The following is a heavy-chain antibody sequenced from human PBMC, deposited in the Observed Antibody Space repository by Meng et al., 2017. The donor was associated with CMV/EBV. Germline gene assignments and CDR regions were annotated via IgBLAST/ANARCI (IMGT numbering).Heavy chain of an antibody. V-gene: IGHV3-11*01. CDR2: ISSSGSTI. Sequence: GESLRLSCAASGFTFSDYYMSWIRQAPGKGLEWVSYISSSGSTIYYADSVKGRFTISRDNAKNSLYLQMNSLRAEDTAVYYCARDPAYRCGGDCYYYYGMDVWGQGTTVTVSS. D-gene: IGHD2-21*01. CDR3: ARDPAYRCGGDCYYYYGMDV. J-gene: IGHJ6*02. CDR1: GFTFSDYY.